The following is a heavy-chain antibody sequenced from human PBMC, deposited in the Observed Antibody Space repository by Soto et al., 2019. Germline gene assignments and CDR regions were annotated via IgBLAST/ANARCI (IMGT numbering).Heavy chain of an antibody. CDR1: GGSISSSSYY. J-gene: IGHJ5*02. Sequence: SETLSLTCTVSGGSISSSSYYWGWIRQPPGKGLEWIGSIYYSGSTYYNPSLKSRVTISVDTSKNQFSLKLSSVTAADTAVYYCARRGDILTGYFSFSWFDPWGQGTLVTVS. CDR2: IYYSGST. CDR3: ARRGDILTGYFSFSWFDP. D-gene: IGHD3-9*01. V-gene: IGHV4-39*01.